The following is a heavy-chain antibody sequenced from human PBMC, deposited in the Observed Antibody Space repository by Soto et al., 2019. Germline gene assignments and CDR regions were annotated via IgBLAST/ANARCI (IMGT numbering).Heavy chain of an antibody. Sequence: GESLKISCSGSGYDFNTNWFGWVRQLPGRGLEWVGIMYPGDSDTRYNPSLQGHVTLSVDVTVSTAFLQWRSLETPDTGMYFCARLPRDCNKTSCYYADHWGQGTQVTVSS. CDR3: ARLPRDCNKTSCYYADH. D-gene: IGHD3-3*01. V-gene: IGHV5-51*01. CDR2: MYPGDSDT. CDR1: GYDFNTNW. J-gene: IGHJ4*02.